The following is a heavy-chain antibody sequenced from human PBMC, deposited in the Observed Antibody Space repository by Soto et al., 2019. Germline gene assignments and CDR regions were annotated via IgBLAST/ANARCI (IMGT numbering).Heavy chain of an antibody. D-gene: IGHD1-1*01. CDR1: GGSISSDDNY. V-gene: IGHV4-30-4*01. CDR3: ARVSAGTSLQKIDY. Sequence: NPSETLSLTCTVSGGSISSDDNYWSWIRQPPGKGLEWIGYIYYSGRTYYNPSLKSRVTMSVDTSKNQFSLKLSSVTAADTAVYYCARVSAGTSLQKIDYWGQGTLVTVSS. CDR2: IYYSGRT. J-gene: IGHJ4*02.